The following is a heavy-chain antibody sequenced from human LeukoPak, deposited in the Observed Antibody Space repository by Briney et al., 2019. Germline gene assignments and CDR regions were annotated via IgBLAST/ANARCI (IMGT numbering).Heavy chain of an antibody. CDR2: IYTSGST. Sequence: SETLSLTCSLCGRSISRYHGRWIRQPAGKGLVWIGRIYTSGSTNQHPPLKRRVTMSVDTSKNQFSLKLSSVTAADTAVYSCARDTAMGFNAFDIWGQGTMVTVSS. CDR3: ARDTAMGFNAFDI. D-gene: IGHD5-18*01. V-gene: IGHV4-4*07. J-gene: IGHJ3*02. CDR1: GRSISRYH.